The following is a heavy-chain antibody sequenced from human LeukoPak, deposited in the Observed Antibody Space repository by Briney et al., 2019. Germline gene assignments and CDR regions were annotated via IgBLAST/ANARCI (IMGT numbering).Heavy chain of an antibody. CDR3: ARKCYDCTNFDY. J-gene: IGHJ4*02. V-gene: IGHV1-2*02. CDR1: GYTFTGYY. D-gene: IGHD5-12*01. Sequence: GASVKVSCKASGYTFTGYYMHWVRQAPGQGLEWMGWINPNSGGTNYAQKLQGRVTMTRDPSISTAYMELSRLRSDDTAVYYCARKCYDCTNFDYWGQGTLVTVSS. CDR2: INPNSGGT.